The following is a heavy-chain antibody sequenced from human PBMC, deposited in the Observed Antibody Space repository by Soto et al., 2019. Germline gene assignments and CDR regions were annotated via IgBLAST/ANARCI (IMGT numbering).Heavy chain of an antibody. Sequence: SETLSLTCAVSGESITGDNWLSWVRQPPGKGLEWIGEIHHSGATNYNPSLKSRVTISVDKSKNQFSLKLNSVTAADTAMFYCATQGFYRMGVWGRGTTVTVS. CDR3: ATQGFYRMGV. CDR2: IHHSGAT. J-gene: IGHJ6*02. V-gene: IGHV4-4*02. CDR1: GESITGDNW.